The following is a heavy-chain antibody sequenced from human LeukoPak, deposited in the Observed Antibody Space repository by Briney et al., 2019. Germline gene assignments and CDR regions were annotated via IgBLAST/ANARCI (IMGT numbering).Heavy chain of an antibody. J-gene: IGHJ6*03. V-gene: IGHV1-2*02. Sequence: ASVKVSCKTSGYSFIRFYIHWVRQAPGQGLEWMGWINPNSGGTNYAQKFQGRVTMTRDTSISTAYMELSRLRSDDTAVYYCARDRYLTTVTTGYYMDVWGKGTTVTVSS. CDR2: INPNSGGT. D-gene: IGHD4-17*01. CDR1: GYSFIRFY. CDR3: ARDRYLTTVTTGYYMDV.